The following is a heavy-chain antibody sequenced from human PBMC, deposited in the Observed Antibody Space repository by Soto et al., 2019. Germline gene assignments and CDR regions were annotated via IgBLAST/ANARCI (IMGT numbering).Heavy chain of an antibody. V-gene: IGHV4-59*01. CDR1: GGSISSYY. D-gene: IGHD3-16*02. Sequence: SETLSLTCTVSGGSISSYYWSWIRQPPGKGLEWIGYIYYSGSTNYNPSLKSRVTISVDTSKNQFSLKLSSVTAADTAGYYCGGEPWGSYPPDDAFDFLGQGTMVTVSS. CDR3: GGEPWGSYPPDDAFDF. CDR2: IYYSGST. J-gene: IGHJ3*01.